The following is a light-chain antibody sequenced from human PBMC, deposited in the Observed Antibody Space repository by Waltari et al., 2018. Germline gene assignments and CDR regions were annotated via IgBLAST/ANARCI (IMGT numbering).Light chain of an antibody. Sequence: EIVMTQSPATLSVSPGERATLSCRASRSMTTNLAWYQQKPDQAPRLLIYGASTRATGIPARISGSGSGTEFTLTISSLQSEDFAVYYCQQYNNWPYTFGQGTKLEIK. J-gene: IGKJ2*01. CDR1: RSMTTN. CDR2: GAS. CDR3: QQYNNWPYT. V-gene: IGKV3-15*01.